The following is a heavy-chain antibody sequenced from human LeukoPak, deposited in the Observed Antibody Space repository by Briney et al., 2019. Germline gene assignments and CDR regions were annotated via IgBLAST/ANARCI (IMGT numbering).Heavy chain of an antibody. CDR1: GFSLRTRGMC. CDR3: AQIKYNSGWYFDF. V-gene: IGHV2-70*01. J-gene: IGHJ4*02. Sequence: SGPALVKPTQTPTLTCTFSGFSLRTRGMCVSWIRQPPGKALEWLALIDWDNDKYYSTSLRTRLTISKDTSKNQVVLTMTNMDPVDTATYYCAQIKYNSGWYFDFWGQGTLVTVSS. D-gene: IGHD6-19*01. CDR2: IDWDNDK.